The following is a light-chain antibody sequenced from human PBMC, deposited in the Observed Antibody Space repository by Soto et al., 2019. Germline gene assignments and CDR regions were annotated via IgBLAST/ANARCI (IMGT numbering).Light chain of an antibody. V-gene: IGLV7-43*01. CDR2: STS. CDR3: LLYYGGAYV. J-gene: IGLJ1*01. Sequence: QAVVTQEPSLTVSPGGTVTLTCASSTGAVTSGYYPNWFQQKPGQAPRALMYSTSNKHPWTPARFSGSLLGGKAALTLSGVQPEDEAEYYCLLYYGGAYVFGTGTKLTVL. CDR1: TGAVTSGYY.